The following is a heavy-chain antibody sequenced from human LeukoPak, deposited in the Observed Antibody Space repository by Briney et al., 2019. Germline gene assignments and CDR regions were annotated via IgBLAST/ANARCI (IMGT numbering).Heavy chain of an antibody. D-gene: IGHD3-3*01. V-gene: IGHV1-2*02. CDR3: ARAEWSATTKFDY. J-gene: IGHJ4*02. CDR2: INPRSGGT. Sequence: GASVKVSCKASGYTFTDYYVHWVRQAPGQGPEWMGWINPRSGGTDYAQNFQGRVTMTRDTSITTAYMELSRLRSDDPAVYYCARAEWSATTKFDYWGQGTLVTVSS. CDR1: GYTFTDYY.